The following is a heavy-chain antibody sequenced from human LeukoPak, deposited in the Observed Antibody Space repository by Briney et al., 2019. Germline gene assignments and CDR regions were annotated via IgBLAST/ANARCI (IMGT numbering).Heavy chain of an antibody. CDR2: INPNSGGT. CDR3: ARVTSITMVRGVYYYFDY. CDR1: GYTFTGYY. V-gene: IGHV1-2*02. Sequence: ASVKVSCKASGYTFTGYYMHWVRQAPGQGLEWMGWINPNSGGTNYAQKFQGRVTITADESTSTAYMELSSLRSEDTAVYYCARVTSITMVRGVYYYFDYWGQGTLVTVSS. J-gene: IGHJ4*02. D-gene: IGHD3-10*01.